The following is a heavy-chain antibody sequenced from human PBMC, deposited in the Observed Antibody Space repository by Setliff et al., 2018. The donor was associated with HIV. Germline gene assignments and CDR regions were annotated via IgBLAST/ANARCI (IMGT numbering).Heavy chain of an antibody. CDR1: GGSISSHY. J-gene: IGHJ5*02. Sequence: SETLSLTCTVSGGSISSHYWSWIRQPPGKGLEWIGHIYTSGSTNYNRSLKSRVTISLDTSKNQFSLRLTSVTAADAAVYYCAREGGTGRSSWYGAYWYDPWGQGTLVTVSS. CDR2: IYTSGST. CDR3: AREGGTGRSSWYGAYWYDP. V-gene: IGHV4-4*08. D-gene: IGHD6-13*01.